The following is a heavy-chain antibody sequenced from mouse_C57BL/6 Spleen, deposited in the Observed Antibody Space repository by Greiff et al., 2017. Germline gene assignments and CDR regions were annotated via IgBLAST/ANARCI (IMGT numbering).Heavy chain of an antibody. CDR3: ARGGNSDFYYAMDY. V-gene: IGHV1-80*01. CDR1: GYAFSSYW. D-gene: IGHD2-1*01. CDR2: IYPGDGDT. J-gene: IGHJ4*01. Sequence: QVQLKQSGPELVKPGASVKISCKASGYAFSSYWMNWVKQRPGKGLVWIGQIYPGDGDTNYNGKFKGKATLTADKSSSTAYMQLSSLTSEDSAVYFCARGGNSDFYYAMDYWGQGTSVTVSS.